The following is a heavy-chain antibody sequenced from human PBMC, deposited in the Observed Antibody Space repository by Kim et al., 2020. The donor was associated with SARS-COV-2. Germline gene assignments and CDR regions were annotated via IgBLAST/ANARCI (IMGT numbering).Heavy chain of an antibody. CDR2: INHSGST. D-gene: IGHD6-13*01. CDR1: GGSFSGYY. J-gene: IGHJ4*01. V-gene: IGHV4-34*01. CDR3: SRGFRGVQRLVQVDYFDY. Sequence: SETLSLTCAVYGGSFSGYYWSWIRQPPGKGLEWIWEINHSGSTNYNPSLKSRVTISVDTSKNQFSLKLSSVTAADTAVYYCSRGFRGVQRLVQVDYFDY.